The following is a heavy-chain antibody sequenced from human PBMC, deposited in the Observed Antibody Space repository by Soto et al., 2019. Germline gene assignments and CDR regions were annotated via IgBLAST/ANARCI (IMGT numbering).Heavy chain of an antibody. Sequence: SVKVSCKASGGTFSSYAISWVRQAPGQGLEWMGGIIPIFGTANYAQKFQGRVTITADESTSTAYMELSSLRSEDTAVYYCARRYYDSSGYYFAFDIWGQGTMVTVS. CDR3: ARRYYDSSGYYFAFDI. CDR1: GGTFSSYA. CDR2: IIPIFGTA. V-gene: IGHV1-69*13. J-gene: IGHJ3*02. D-gene: IGHD3-22*01.